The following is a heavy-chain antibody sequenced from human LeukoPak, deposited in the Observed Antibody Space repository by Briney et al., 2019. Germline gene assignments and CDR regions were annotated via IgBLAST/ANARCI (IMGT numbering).Heavy chain of an antibody. V-gene: IGHV3-74*01. CDR1: GFTFSSYW. D-gene: IGHD5-24*01. CDR3: TRTFLSGDGYKVGYFDY. CDR2: IKSDGSST. J-gene: IGHJ4*02. Sequence: GGSLRLSCAASGFTFSSYWMHWVRQAPGKGLVWVSRIKSDGSSTSYADSVKGRFTISRDNSKNTLFLQMNSLTAEDTAMYYCTRTFLSGDGYKVGYFDYWGQGTLVTVSS.